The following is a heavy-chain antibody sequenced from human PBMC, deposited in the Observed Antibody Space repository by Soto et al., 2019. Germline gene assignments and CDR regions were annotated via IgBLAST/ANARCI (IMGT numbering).Heavy chain of an antibody. D-gene: IGHD3-22*01. V-gene: IGHV3-23*01. CDR1: GFTFSSYA. Sequence: LRLSCAASGFTFSSYAMSWVRQAPGKGLEWVSAISGSGGSTYYADSVKGRFTISRDNSKNTLYLQLNSLRAEDTAVYYCAKGDEYYYDSSGYLNYWGQGTLVTVSS. CDR2: ISGSGGST. CDR3: AKGDEYYYDSSGYLNY. J-gene: IGHJ4*02.